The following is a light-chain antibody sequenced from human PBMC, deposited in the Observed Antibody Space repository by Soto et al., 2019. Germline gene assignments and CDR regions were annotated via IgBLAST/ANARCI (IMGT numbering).Light chain of an antibody. J-gene: IGKJ1*01. CDR1: QSISNW. CDR2: DAS. Sequence: DIQMTQSPSYVSASVGDRVTITCRASQSISNWLAWLQQKPGKAPKVLIFDASNLGSGVPSRFSGSGSGTEFTLTISSLQPGDFGNYYCQQYNSYSPWTFGQGTKVDI. V-gene: IGKV1-5*01. CDR3: QQYNSYSPWT.